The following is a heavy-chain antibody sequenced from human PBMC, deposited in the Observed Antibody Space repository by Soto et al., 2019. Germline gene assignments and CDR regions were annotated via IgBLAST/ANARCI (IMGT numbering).Heavy chain of an antibody. V-gene: IGHV1-3*01. D-gene: IGHD1-26*01. CDR3: ARDDSGFSGSHYIDYFNY. CDR1: GYTFTSYA. Sequence: ASVKVSCKASGYTFTSYAMHWVRQAPGQRLEWMGWINAGNGNTKYSQKFQGRVTITGDTSASTAYMDLSSLRSEDTAVYYCARDDSGFSGSHYIDYFNYWGQGALVTVSS. CDR2: INAGNGNT. J-gene: IGHJ4*02.